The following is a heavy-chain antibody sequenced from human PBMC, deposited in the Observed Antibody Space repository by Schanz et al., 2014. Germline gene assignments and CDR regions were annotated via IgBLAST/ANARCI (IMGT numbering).Heavy chain of an antibody. CDR2: ISVYHGHT. CDR1: GYTFTSYG. V-gene: IGHV1-18*01. Sequence: QGQLVQSGAEVKKPGASVKVSCKASGYTFTSYGITWVRQAPGQGLEWMGWISVYHGHTNYAEKVHGRVPMTTDTSTSTAYMELRSLISDDTAVYYCVRDAGWAFGDYHGMDVWGQGTSVTVSS. D-gene: IGHD3-10*01. J-gene: IGHJ6*02. CDR3: VRDAGWAFGDYHGMDV.